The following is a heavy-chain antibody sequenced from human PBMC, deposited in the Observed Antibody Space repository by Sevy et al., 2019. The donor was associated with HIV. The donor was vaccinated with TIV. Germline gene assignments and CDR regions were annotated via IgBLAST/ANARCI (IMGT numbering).Heavy chain of an antibody. CDR3: ASSPTYAFDI. V-gene: IGHV3-74*01. CDR1: GFTFSSYW. CDR2: INSDGSST. J-gene: IGHJ3*02. Sequence: GGCLRLSCAASGFTFSSYWMHCVRQAPGKGLVWVSRINSDGSSTSYADSVKGRFTISRDNAKNTLYLQMNSLRAEDTAVYYYASSPTYAFDIWGQGTKVTVSS. D-gene: IGHD1-26*01.